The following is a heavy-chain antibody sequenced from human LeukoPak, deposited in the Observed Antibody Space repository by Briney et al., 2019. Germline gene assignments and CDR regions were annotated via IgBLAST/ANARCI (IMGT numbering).Heavy chain of an antibody. Sequence: PGGSLRLSCAASGFTFSTYAMSWVRQAPGKGLEWVANTKQDETEKHYADSVKGRFTISRDNAQNSLYLQMNSLRAEDTAVYFCARNRQWLLADYWGQGTVVTVSS. CDR2: TKQDETEK. CDR1: GFTFSTYA. D-gene: IGHD3-22*01. J-gene: IGHJ4*02. V-gene: IGHV3-7*04. CDR3: ARNRQWLLADY.